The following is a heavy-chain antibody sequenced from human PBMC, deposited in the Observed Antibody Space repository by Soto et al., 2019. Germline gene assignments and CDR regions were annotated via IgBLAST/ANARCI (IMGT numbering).Heavy chain of an antibody. V-gene: IGHV3-15*01. CDR1: GFTFSNAW. Sequence: EVQLVESGGGLVKPGGSLRLSCAASGFTFSNAWMSWVRQAPGKGLEWVGRIKSKTDGGTTDYAAPVKGRFTISRDDSKNTLYLQMNSLKTEDTAVYYCTTDPSTLIAARLGSPVGWGQGTLVTVSS. CDR2: IKSKTDGGTT. D-gene: IGHD6-6*01. CDR3: TTDPSTLIAARLGSPVG. J-gene: IGHJ4*02.